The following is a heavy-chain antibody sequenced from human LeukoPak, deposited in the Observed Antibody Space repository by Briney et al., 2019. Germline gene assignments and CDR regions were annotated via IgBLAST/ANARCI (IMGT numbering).Heavy chain of an antibody. CDR1: GASISGYF. J-gene: IGHJ4*02. D-gene: IGHD5-12*01. V-gene: IGHV4-4*07. CDR3: AREPTSGREPTSGRPLDY. Sequence: SETLSLTCTVSGASISGYFWSWVRQPAGKGLEWIGRIYSSGTNNYNPSLKSRVTLSLDTSKNHFSLNLTSVTAADTAVYYCAREPTSGREPTSGRPLDYWGQGTLVTVSS. CDR2: IYSSGTN.